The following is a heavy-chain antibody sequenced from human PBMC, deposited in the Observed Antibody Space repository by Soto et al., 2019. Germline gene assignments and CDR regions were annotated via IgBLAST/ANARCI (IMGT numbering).Heavy chain of an antibody. J-gene: IGHJ4*02. D-gene: IGHD3-10*01. CDR2: IDEYGSTI. CDR1: GFTFSSYW. V-gene: IGHV3-74*01. Sequence: GCSLRLSFAASGFTFSSYWMHWFRQVPGNGLLWVSRIDEYGSTINYADSVKGRFTISRDNARNTLYLEMNSLRAEDTALYYCTRDIGGKGAYWGPGTLVTVSS. CDR3: TRDIGGKGAY.